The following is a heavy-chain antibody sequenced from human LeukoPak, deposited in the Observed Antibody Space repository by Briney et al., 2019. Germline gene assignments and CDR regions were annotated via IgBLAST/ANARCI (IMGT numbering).Heavy chain of an antibody. CDR3: ARDSRGYGSGSSTYYFDY. Sequence: GSVTLYCAASGFTFSTYSMNWVGQAPGKGLEWVSYITSSSSTIYYADSVKGRFTISRDNAKNSLFLQMNSLRAEDTAVYYCARDSRGYGSGSSTYYFDYWGQATVDPVSS. J-gene: IGHJ4*02. CDR2: ITSSSSTI. CDR1: GFTFSTYS. D-gene: IGHD3-10*01. V-gene: IGHV3-48*01.